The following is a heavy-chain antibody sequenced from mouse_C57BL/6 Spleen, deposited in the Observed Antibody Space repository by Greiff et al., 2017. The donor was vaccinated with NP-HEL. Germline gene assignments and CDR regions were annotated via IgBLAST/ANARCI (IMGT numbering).Heavy chain of an antibody. CDR1: GYSITSGYY. D-gene: IGHD1-1*01. CDR3: ARAYYGSSNGGFAY. J-gene: IGHJ3*01. Sequence: EVQLQQSGPGLVKPSQSLSLTCSVTGYSITSGYYWNWIRQFPGNKLEWMGYISYDGSNNYNPSLKNRISITRDTSKNQFFLKLNSVTTEDTATYYCARAYYGSSNGGFAYWGQGTLVTVSA. CDR2: ISYDGSN. V-gene: IGHV3-6*01.